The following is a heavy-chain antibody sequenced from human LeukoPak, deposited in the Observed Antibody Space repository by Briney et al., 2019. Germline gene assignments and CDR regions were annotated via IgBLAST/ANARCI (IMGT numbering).Heavy chain of an antibody. J-gene: IGHJ4*02. CDR3: ARGSRYYGSGSYPIKRRCYFDY. CDR1: GGSFSGYY. CDR2: INHSGST. V-gene: IGHV4-34*01. D-gene: IGHD3-10*01. Sequence: PSETLSLTCAVYGGSFSGYYWSWIRQPPGKGLEWIGEINHSGSTNYNPSLKSRVTISVDTSKNQFSLKLSSVTAEDTAVYYCARGSRYYGSGSYPIKRRCYFDYWGQGTLVTVSS.